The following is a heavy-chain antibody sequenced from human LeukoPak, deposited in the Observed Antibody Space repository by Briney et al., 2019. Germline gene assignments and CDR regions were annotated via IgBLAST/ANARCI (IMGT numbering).Heavy chain of an antibody. Sequence: SETLSLTCTVSGGSISSYYWSWLRQPPGKGLEWIGYIYYSGSTNYNPSLKSRVTISVDTSKNQFSLKLSSVTAADTAVYYCARGSSGLRSFDYWGQGTLVTVSS. J-gene: IGHJ4*02. CDR1: GGSISSYY. CDR3: ARGSSGLRSFDY. D-gene: IGHD6-19*01. V-gene: IGHV4-59*12. CDR2: IYYSGST.